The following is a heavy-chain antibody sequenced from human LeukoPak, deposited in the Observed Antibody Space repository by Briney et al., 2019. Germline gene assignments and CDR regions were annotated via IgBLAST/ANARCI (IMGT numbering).Heavy chain of an antibody. CDR2: IYPDDSET. CDR3: TIRYSGSYNDY. CDR1: GYSFSMYW. V-gene: IGHV5-51*01. Sequence: GESLKISCKGSGYSFSMYWIAWVRQTPGKGLEWMGIIYPDDSETIYSPSFQGQVTMSADKSISTAYLRWSTLKASDTAIYYCTIRYSGSYNDYWGQGTLVTVSS. J-gene: IGHJ4*02. D-gene: IGHD1-26*01.